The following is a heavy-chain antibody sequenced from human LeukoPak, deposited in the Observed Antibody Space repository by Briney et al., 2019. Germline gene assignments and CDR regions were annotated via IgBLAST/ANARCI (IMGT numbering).Heavy chain of an antibody. CDR1: GGTFSSYA. Sequence: SSVKVSCKASGGTFSSYAISWVRQAPGQGLEWMGGIIPIFGTANYAQKFQGRVTITSDESTSTAYMELSSLRSEDTAVYYCARDAGHPHLIAAADGVDAFDRWGQGTMATVS. D-gene: IGHD6-13*01. J-gene: IGHJ3*02. CDR3: ARDAGHPHLIAAADGVDAFDR. CDR2: IIPIFGTA. V-gene: IGHV1-69*01.